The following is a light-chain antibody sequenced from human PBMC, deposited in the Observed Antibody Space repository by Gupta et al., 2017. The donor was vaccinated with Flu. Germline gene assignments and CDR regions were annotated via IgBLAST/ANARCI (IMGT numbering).Light chain of an antibody. CDR3: AVWDDRLDAWV. CDR2: RNT. Sequence: QSVLIQTPSASGTPGQRVTMSCSGSSSNIEDNYVFWYKQLPGTAPKIIIYRNTQRPSGVPDRISGSKSGTSAFLAISGLRAEDEADYYCAVWDDRLDAWVFDGGTKVTVL. V-gene: IGLV1-47*01. CDR1: SSNIEDNY. J-gene: IGLJ2*01.